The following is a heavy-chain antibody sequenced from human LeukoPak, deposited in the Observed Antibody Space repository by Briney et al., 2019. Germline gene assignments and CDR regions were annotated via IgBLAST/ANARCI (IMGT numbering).Heavy chain of an antibody. J-gene: IGHJ4*02. CDR2: ISGSGGST. V-gene: IGHV3-23*01. CDR3: AKGGRSSGWYWYYFDC. D-gene: IGHD6-19*01. CDR1: GFTFSSYA. Sequence: GGSLRLSCAASGFTFSSYAMSWVRQAPGKGLEWVSAISGSGGSTYYADSVKGRFTISRGNSKNTLYLQMNSLRAEDTAVYYCAKGGRSSGWYWYYFDCWGQGTLVTVSS.